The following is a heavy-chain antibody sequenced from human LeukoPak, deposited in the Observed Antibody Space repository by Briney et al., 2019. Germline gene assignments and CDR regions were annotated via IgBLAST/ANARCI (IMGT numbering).Heavy chain of an antibody. Sequence: SVKVSCKASGDTFSKYAVTWVRQAPGQGLEWMGNTVPVFGTPIYAQKFQGRVTITTDESRTTAYMELSSLRSEDTAVYYCASRYTTSRHFNWDVDYWGQGTLLTVSS. D-gene: IGHD7-27*01. V-gene: IGHV1-69*05. J-gene: IGHJ4*02. CDR2: TVPVFGTP. CDR3: ASRYTTSRHFNWDVDY. CDR1: GDTFSKYA.